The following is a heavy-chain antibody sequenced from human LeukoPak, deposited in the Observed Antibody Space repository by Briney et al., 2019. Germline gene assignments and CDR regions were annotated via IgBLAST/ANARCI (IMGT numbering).Heavy chain of an antibody. J-gene: IGHJ6*03. Sequence: GGSLRLSCAASGFTFDDYAMHWARQAPGKGQEWVSGISWNSGSVGYADSVKGRFTISRDNVKNSLYLQMNSLRTEDMALYYCVKDAGTYNYYYMDVWGKGTTVTVSS. D-gene: IGHD1-1*01. CDR1: GFTFDDYA. V-gene: IGHV3-9*03. CDR2: ISWNSGSV. CDR3: VKDAGTYNYYYMDV.